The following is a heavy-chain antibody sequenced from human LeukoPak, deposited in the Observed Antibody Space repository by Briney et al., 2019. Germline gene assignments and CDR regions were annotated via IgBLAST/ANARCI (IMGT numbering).Heavy chain of an antibody. CDR3: VREKPLNGFRVFDM. V-gene: IGHV3-9*01. CDR2: ISWKSAMT. D-gene: IGHD2-8*01. CDR1: GFTFENYA. J-gene: IGHJ3*02. Sequence: GGSLRLSCAASGFTFENYAMEWVRHAPGKGLEWVSGISWKSAMTAYAESVKGRFTISREDAKNSLYLQMNSLSVEDTALYYCVREKPLNGFRVFDMWGQGTMVTVSS.